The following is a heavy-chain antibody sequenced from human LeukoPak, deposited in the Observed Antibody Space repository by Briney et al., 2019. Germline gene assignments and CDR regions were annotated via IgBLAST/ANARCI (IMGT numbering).Heavy chain of an antibody. J-gene: IGHJ4*02. CDR1: GFTVSSNY. V-gene: IGHV3-23*01. D-gene: IGHD3-22*01. CDR2: ISDSGGRT. CDR3: AKRGVVIRVILVGFHKEAYYFDS. Sequence: GGSLRLSCAASGFTVSSNYMSWVRQAPGKGLEWVAGISDSGGRTNYADSVKGRFTISRDNPRNTLYLQMNSLRAEDTAVYFCAKRGVVIRVILVGFHKEAYYFDSWGQGALVTVSS.